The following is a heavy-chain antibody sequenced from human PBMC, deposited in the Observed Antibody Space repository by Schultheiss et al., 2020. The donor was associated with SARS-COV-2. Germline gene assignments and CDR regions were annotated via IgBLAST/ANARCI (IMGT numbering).Heavy chain of an antibody. CDR1: GFTFSSYA. D-gene: IGHD6-13*01. Sequence: GESLKISCAASGFTFSSYAMSWVRQAPGKGLEWVSSISSSSSYIYYADSVKGRFTISRDNAKNSLYLQMNSLRAEDTAVYYCARDPYLVGGYSSSWYWQYFDYWGQGTLVTVSS. V-gene: IGHV3-21*01. CDR3: ARDPYLVGGYSSSWYWQYFDY. J-gene: IGHJ4*02. CDR2: ISSSSSYI.